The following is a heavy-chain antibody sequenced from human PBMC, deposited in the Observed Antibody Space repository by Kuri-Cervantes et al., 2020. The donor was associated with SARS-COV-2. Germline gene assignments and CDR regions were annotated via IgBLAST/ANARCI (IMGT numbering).Heavy chain of an antibody. Sequence: GESLKISCAASGFTFSSYSMNWVRQAPGKGLEWVSSISSSGSYIYYADSVKGRFTISRDNAKNSLYLQMNSLRAEDTAVYYCARDTAARYFDYWGQGTLVTVSS. CDR2: ISSSGSYI. CDR1: GFTFSSYS. CDR3: ARDTAARYFDY. J-gene: IGHJ4*02. V-gene: IGHV3-21*01. D-gene: IGHD6-6*01.